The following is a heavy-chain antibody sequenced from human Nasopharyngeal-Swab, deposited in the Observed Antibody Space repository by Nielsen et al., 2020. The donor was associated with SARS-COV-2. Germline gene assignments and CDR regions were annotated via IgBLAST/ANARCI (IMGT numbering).Heavy chain of an antibody. V-gene: IGHV4-59*01. CDR2: IYYSGDT. D-gene: IGHD6-6*01. J-gene: IGHJ4*02. CDR3: ARGGSSSELFDY. Sequence: GSLRLSCTVSGGSIIPFYWSWIRQPPGKAPEWVGFIYYSGDTNYNPSLKRRVTISLDRSKSQLSLNLSSVTAADTAVYYCARGGSSSELFDYWGQGTLVTVSS. CDR1: GGSIIPFY.